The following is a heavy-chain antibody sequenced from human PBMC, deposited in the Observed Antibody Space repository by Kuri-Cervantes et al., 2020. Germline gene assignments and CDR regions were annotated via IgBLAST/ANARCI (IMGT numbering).Heavy chain of an antibody. CDR3: ARVGSSSRGRRFDP. D-gene: IGHD6-13*01. CDR2: ISGSGGST. J-gene: IGHJ5*02. CDR1: GFTFSSYA. Sequence: GGSLRLSCAASGFTFSSYAMSWVRQVPGKGLECVSTISGSGGSTFYADSVKGRFTISRDNAKNSLYLQMNSLRAEDTAVYYCARVGSSSRGRRFDPWGQGTLVTVSS. V-gene: IGHV3-23*01.